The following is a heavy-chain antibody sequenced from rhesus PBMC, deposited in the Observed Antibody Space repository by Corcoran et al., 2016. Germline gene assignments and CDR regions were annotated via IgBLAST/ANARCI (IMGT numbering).Heavy chain of an antibody. CDR3: AGDRFLDGSGV. J-gene: IGHJ5-1*01. CDR1: GGSISDSSS. V-gene: IGHV4S10*01. CDR2: IYGRSTSN. D-gene: IGHD3-3*01. Sequence: QVQLQESGPGVVKPSATLSLTCAVSGGSISDSSSCGLIRPPPGKGLEWIGYIYGRSTSNNYNPSLKSRVNMSKDTSKNQFSLKLSSVTAADTAVYYCAGDRFLDGSGVWGPGVLVTVSS.